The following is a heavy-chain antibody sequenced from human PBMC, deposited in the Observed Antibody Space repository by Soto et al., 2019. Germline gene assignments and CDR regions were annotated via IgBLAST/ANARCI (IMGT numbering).Heavy chain of an antibody. CDR3: TRMYSGYDWYFNMDA. D-gene: IGHD5-12*01. CDR1: GFTFTSYA. J-gene: IGHJ6*02. V-gene: IGHV3-33*02. Sequence: GGSLRLSCAASGFTFTSYAFHWVRQAPGKGLEWLAVIWYDGNTIYYGDSAKSRFTISRDNSKNMIFLQMNGLRAEDTAVYYCTRMYSGYDWYFNMDASGQGTTVTVSS. CDR2: IWYDGNTI.